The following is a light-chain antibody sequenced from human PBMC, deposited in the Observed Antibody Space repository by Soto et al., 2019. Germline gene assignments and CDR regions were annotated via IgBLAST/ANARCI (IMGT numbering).Light chain of an antibody. Sequence: DIQMTQSPSTLSASVGDRVTITCRASQSISSWLAWYQQKPWKAPKLLIYDASSLESGVPQRFSGSGSGTEFTLTSSSLQTDDFSTYYCQQYHSYWTFGQGTKVDIK. J-gene: IGKJ1*01. CDR2: DAS. CDR3: QQYHSYWT. V-gene: IGKV1-5*01. CDR1: QSISSW.